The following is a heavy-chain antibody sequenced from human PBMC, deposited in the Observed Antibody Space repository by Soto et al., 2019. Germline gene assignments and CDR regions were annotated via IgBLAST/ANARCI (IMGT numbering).Heavy chain of an antibody. J-gene: IGHJ6*02. V-gene: IGHV1-58*01. CDR2: IVVGSGNT. CDR1: GFTFTSSA. Sequence: GPSVQVSCKASGFTFTSSAVQWVRQARGQRLEWIGWIVVGSGNTNYAQKFQERVTITRDMSTSTAYMELSSLRSEDTAVYYCAADQWFARMRTGLFDGMDVWGQGTTVTVSS. CDR3: AADQWFARMRTGLFDGMDV. D-gene: IGHD3-10*01.